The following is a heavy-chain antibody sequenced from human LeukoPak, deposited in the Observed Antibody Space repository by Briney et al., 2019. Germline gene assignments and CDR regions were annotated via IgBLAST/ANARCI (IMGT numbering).Heavy chain of an antibody. J-gene: IGHJ6*02. CDR2: IIPIFGTA. Sequence: SVKVSCKASGGTFSSYAISWVRQAPGQGLEWMGGIIPIFGTANYAQKFQGRVTITADESTSTAYMELSSLRSEDTAVYYCAYCSSTSCTNSYYHYYGMDAWGQGTTVTVSS. D-gene: IGHD2-2*01. CDR3: AYCSSTSCTNSYYHYYGMDA. CDR1: GGTFSSYA. V-gene: IGHV1-69*13.